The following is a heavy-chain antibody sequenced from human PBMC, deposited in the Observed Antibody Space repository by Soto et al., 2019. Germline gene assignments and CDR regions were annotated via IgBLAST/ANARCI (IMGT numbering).Heavy chain of an antibody. J-gene: IGHJ4*02. D-gene: IGHD5-18*01. CDR1: GYTFTSYY. V-gene: IGHV1-46*01. CDR2: INPSGGST. CDR3: ARGLQPDGYIRYVDTAMVEDFDY. Sequence: ASVKVSCKASGYTFTSYYMHWVRQAPGQGLEWMGIINPSGGSTSYAQKFQGRVTMTRDTSTSTVYMELSSLRSEDTAVYYCARGLQPDGYIRYVDTAMVEDFDYWGQGTLVTVSS.